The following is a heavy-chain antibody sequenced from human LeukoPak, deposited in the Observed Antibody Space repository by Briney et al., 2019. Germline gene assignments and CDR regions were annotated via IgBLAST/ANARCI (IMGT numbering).Heavy chain of an antibody. D-gene: IGHD5-18*01. V-gene: IGHV4-30-2*01. J-gene: IGHJ5*02. CDR1: GGSISSSGYS. CDR3: ARVSTATSTYWFDP. Sequence: SQTLSLTRTVSGGSISSSGYSWSWIRQPPGKGLEYIGYIYHSGNTYYNPSLKSRVTMSVDRSKNQFSLKLSSVTAADTAVYYCARVSTATSTYWFDPWGQGTLVTVSS. CDR2: IYHSGNT.